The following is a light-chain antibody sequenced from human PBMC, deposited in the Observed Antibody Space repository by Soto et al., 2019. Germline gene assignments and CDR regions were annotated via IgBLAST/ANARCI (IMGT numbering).Light chain of an antibody. CDR2: SNN. V-gene: IGLV1-44*01. CDR1: SSNIGSNT. CDR3: AAWDASLSGPV. J-gene: IGLJ2*01. Sequence: QSVLTQPPSASGTPGQRVTISCSGSSSNIGSNTVNWYQQLPGTAPKLLIYSNNQRPSGVPDRFSGSKSGTSASLAISGLQSEDEADYYCAAWDASLSGPVLGGGTKVTVL.